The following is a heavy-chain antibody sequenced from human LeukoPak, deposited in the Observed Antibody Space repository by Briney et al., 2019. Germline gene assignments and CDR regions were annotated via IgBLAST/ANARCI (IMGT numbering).Heavy chain of an antibody. Sequence: SETLSLTCTVSGGSISTYCWSWIRQPAGKGLEWIGRIYPSGRTFYNPSLKSRVTISIDKSKNQFFLNLTSVTAADTALYYCARDRSGYSEYYFDYWGQGSLVTVSS. J-gene: IGHJ4*02. CDR2: IYPSGRT. V-gene: IGHV4-4*07. CDR3: ARDRSGYSEYYFDY. D-gene: IGHD5-18*01. CDR1: GGSISTYC.